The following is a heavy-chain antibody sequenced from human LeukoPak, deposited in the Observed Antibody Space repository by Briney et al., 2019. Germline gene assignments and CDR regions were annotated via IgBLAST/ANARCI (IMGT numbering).Heavy chain of an antibody. V-gene: IGHV4-39*01. CDR3: ARHRRESWFDP. Sequence: SETLSLTCTVSGGSISSSSYYWGWIRQPPGKGLEWIGEINHSGSSNYNPSLKSRVTISVDTSKNQFSLKLSSVTAADTAVYYCARHRRESWFDPWGQGTLVTVSS. D-gene: IGHD3-10*01. J-gene: IGHJ5*02. CDR2: INHSGSS. CDR1: GGSISSSSYY.